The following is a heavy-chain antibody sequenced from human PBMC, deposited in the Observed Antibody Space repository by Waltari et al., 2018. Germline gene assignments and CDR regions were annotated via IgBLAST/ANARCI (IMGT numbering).Heavy chain of an antibody. J-gene: IGHJ4*02. CDR2: ISSSGSTI. D-gene: IGHD5-18*01. Sequence: QVQLVESGGGLVKPGGSLRLSCTASGFPFSNYYMSWIRQAPGKGLEWVSYISSSGSTIYYADSVKGRFTISRDNAKNSLYLQMNSLRAEDTAVYYCARADTAMVHFDYWGQGTLVTVSS. V-gene: IGHV3-11*04. CDR1: GFPFSNYY. CDR3: ARADTAMVHFDY.